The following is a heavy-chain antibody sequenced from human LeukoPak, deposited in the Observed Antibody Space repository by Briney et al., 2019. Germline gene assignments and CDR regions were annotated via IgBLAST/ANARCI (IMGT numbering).Heavy chain of an antibody. J-gene: IGHJ4*02. CDR1: GFTFGTFW. V-gene: IGHV3-7*03. D-gene: IGHD6-19*01. CDR2: INQGGSQK. Sequence: PGGSLRLSCEASGFTFGTFWMSWVRQAPGKGLEWVANINQGGSQKNYVDSVRGRFTIDRDDAKNSLYLRMNSLRAEDTAMYFCVRDKGGWNPFDYWGQGTLVTVSS. CDR3: VRDKGGWNPFDY.